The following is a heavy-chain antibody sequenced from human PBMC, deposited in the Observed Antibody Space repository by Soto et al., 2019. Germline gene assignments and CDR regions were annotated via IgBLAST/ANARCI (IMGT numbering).Heavy chain of an antibody. D-gene: IGHD6-25*01. CDR2: ISSSSSYI. Sequence: EVQLVESGGGLVKPGGSLRLSCAASGFTFSSYSMNWVRQAPGKGLEWVSSISSSSSYIYYADSVKGRFTISRDNAKNSLYLQMNSLRAEDTAVYYCAATELQRSGMDVWSQGTTVTVSS. CDR1: GFTFSSYS. CDR3: AATELQRSGMDV. V-gene: IGHV3-21*01. J-gene: IGHJ6*02.